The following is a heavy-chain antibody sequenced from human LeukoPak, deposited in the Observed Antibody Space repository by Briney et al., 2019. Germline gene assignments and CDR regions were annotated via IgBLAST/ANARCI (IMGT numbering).Heavy chain of an antibody. CDR1: GGSISSSSYY. CDR2: IYYSGST. D-gene: IGHD3-10*01. V-gene: IGHV4-39*01. CDR3: ARLPMVRGVIIGPHFDY. J-gene: IGHJ4*02. Sequence: PSETLSLTCTVSGGSISSSSYYWGWIRRPPGKGLEWIGSIYYSGSTYYNPSLKSRVTISVDTSKNQFSLKLSSVTAADTAVYYCARLPMVRGVIIGPHFDYWGQGTLVTVSS.